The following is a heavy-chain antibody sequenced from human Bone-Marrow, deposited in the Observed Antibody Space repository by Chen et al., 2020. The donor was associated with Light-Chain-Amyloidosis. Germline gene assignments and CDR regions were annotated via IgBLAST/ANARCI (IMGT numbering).Heavy chain of an antibody. Sequence: EVQLLESGGGLVQTGGSLRLSCAASGFTFSSYAMSWVRQAPGKGLEWVSAISGSGGSTYYADSVKGRFTISRDNSKNTLYLQMNSLRAEDTAVYYCAKDRGYYDSSGYPATYFDYWGQGTLVTVSS. D-gene: IGHD3-22*01. CDR3: AKDRGYYDSSGYPATYFDY. CDR2: ISGSGGST. V-gene: IGHV3-23*01. CDR1: GFTFSSYA. J-gene: IGHJ4*02.